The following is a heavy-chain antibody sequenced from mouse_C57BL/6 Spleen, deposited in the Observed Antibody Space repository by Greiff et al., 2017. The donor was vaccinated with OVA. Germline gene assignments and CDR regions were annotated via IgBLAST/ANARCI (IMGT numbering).Heavy chain of an antibody. CDR1: GFTFSSYA. V-gene: IGHV5-9-1*02. Sequence: EVKLMESGEGLVKPGGSLKLSCAASGFTFSSYAMSWVRQTPEQRLEWVAYISSGGDYIYYADTVKGRFTISRDNARNTLYLQMSSLKSEDTAMYYCTRGFPFLRGGWYCDFWGTGTTVTVSS. CDR3: TRGFPFLRGGWYCDF. CDR2: ISSGGDYI. J-gene: IGHJ1*03. D-gene: IGHD1-1*01.